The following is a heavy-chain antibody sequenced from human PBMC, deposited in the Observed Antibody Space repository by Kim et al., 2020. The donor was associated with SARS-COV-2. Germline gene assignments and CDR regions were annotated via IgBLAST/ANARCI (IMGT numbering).Heavy chain of an antibody. CDR3: ARGWDYGDYPDFDY. D-gene: IGHD4-17*01. Sequence: PSLKSRVTISVDTSKNQFSLKLSSVTAADTAVYYCARGWDYGDYPDFDYWGQGTLVTVSS. V-gene: IGHV4-34*01. J-gene: IGHJ4*02.